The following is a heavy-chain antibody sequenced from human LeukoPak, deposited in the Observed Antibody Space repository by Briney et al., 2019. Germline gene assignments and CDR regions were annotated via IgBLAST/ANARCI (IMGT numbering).Heavy chain of an antibody. CDR1: GFIFSSYA. D-gene: IGHD3-3*01. Sequence: PGGCLSLSCAASGFIFSSYAMHWVRQAPGNGLEWVAVISYDGSNKYYADSVKGRFTISRDNSKSTLSLQMNSVRAEDTAIYFCARGRFGVVSPQCFQQWGQGTLVTVFS. CDR3: ARGRFGVVSPQCFQQ. V-gene: IGHV3-30-3*01. J-gene: IGHJ1*01. CDR2: ISYDGSNK.